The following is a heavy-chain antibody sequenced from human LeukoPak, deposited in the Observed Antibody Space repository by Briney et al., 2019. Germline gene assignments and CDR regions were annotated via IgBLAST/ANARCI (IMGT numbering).Heavy chain of an antibody. Sequence: SETLSLTCTVSGGSISSYYWSWIRQPPGKGLEWIGYIYYSGSTNCNPSLKSRVTISVDTSKNQFSLKLSSVTAADTAVYYCARGPVFGELLTWGQGTLVTVSS. CDR1: GGSISSYY. J-gene: IGHJ4*02. CDR2: IYYSGST. CDR3: ARGPVFGELLT. V-gene: IGHV4-59*01. D-gene: IGHD3-10*02.